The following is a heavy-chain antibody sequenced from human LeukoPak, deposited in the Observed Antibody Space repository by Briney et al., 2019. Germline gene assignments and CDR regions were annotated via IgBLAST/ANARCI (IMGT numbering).Heavy chain of an antibody. CDR3: ASIRYPTTMLPRYYYYYGMDV. CDR1: GFTFSSYW. Sequence: GGSLRLSCAASGFTFSSYWMSWVRQAPGKGLEWVANIKQDGSEKYYVDSVKGRFTISRDNAKNSLYLQMNSLRAEDTAVYYCASIRYPTTMLPRYYYYYGMDVWGQGTTVTVSS. D-gene: IGHD4-11*01. J-gene: IGHJ6*02. CDR2: IKQDGSEK. V-gene: IGHV3-7*01.